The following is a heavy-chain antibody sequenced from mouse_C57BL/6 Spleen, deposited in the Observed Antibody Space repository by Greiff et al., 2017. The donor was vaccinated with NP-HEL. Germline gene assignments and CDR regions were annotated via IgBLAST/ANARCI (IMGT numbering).Heavy chain of an antibody. CDR2: IYPGSGNT. D-gene: IGHD2-5*01. CDR3: EAYYSNYRGDY. Sequence: VKLQESGPELVKPGASVKISCKASGYSFTSYYIHWVKQRPGQGLEWIGWIYPGSGNTKYNEKFKGKATLTADTSSSTAYMQLSSLTSEDSAVYYCEAYYSNYRGDYWGQGTTLTVSS. V-gene: IGHV1-66*01. CDR1: GYSFTSYY. J-gene: IGHJ2*01.